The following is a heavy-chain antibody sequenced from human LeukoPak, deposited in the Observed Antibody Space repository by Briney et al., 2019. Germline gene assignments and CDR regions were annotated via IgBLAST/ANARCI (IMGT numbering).Heavy chain of an antibody. CDR3: ARAWGDYYYYMGV. J-gene: IGHJ6*03. V-gene: IGHV4-39*07. D-gene: IGHD7-27*01. CDR2: IYYSGST. Sequence: SETLSLTCTVSGGSIRSVSYYWGWIRQPPGKGLEWIGSIYYSGSTYYNVSLKSRVTISVDTSMNHFSLDLSSVTAADTAVYYCARAWGDYYYYMGVWGKGTAVTVSS. CDR1: GGSIRSVSYY.